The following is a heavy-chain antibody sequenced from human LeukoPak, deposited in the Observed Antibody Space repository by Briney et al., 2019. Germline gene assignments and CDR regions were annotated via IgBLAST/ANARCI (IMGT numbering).Heavy chain of an antibody. J-gene: IGHJ6*03. CDR2: IIPIFGTA. CDR3: ARNLVPFTVTTSSYYYYMDV. CDR1: GGTFSSYA. D-gene: IGHD4-17*01. V-gene: IGHV1-69*13. Sequence: ASVKVSCKASGGTFSSYAISWVRQAPGHGLEWMGGIIPIFGTANYAQKFQGRVTVTADESTSTAYMELSSLRSEDTAVYYCARNLVPFTVTTSSYYYYMDVWGKGTTVTVSS.